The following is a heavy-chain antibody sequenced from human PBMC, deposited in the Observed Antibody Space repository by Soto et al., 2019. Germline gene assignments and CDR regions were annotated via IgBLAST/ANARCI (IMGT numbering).Heavy chain of an antibody. Sequence: QVQLMESGEAGFRLGRPRGLPFAPPGFTFITFGMHWSPRVPGKGWERWAVIWYDGSKKDYADSVKDRFPISRDNSKNMVFLQMDRLRVEDTAVYYCARVKGASLDYWGQGALVTVSS. CDR1: GFTFITFG. V-gene: IGHV3-33*01. CDR3: ARVKGASLDY. J-gene: IGHJ4*02. CDR2: IWYDGSKK. D-gene: IGHD1-26*01.